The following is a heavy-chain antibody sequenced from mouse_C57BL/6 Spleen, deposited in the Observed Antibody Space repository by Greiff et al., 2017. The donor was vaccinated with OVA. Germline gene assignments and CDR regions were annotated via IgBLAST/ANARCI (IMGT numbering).Heavy chain of an antibody. CDR2: INYDGSST. J-gene: IGHJ2*01. CDR3: ARERYDYGFDY. V-gene: IGHV5-16*01. D-gene: IGHD2-4*01. CDR1: GFTFSDYY. Sequence: EVQLVESEGGLVQPGSSMKLSCTASGFTFSDYYMAWVRQVPEKGLEWVANINYDGSSTYYLDSLKSRFIISRDNAKNILYLKMSSLKSEDTATYYCARERYDYGFDYWGQGTTLTVSS.